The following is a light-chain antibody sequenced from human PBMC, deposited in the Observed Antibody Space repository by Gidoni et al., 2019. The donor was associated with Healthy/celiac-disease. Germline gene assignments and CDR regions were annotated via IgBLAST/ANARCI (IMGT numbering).Light chain of an antibody. CDR1: SSDVGGYNY. CDR3: SSYTSSSTYVV. CDR2: DVS. V-gene: IGLV2-14*01. Sequence: QSALTQPASVSGSPGQSITISCTGTSSDVGGYNYVSWYQQHPGKAPKLMIYDVSNRPSGVSTRFSGSKSGNTASLTISGLQAEDEADYYCSSYTSSSTYVVFGGWTKLTVL. J-gene: IGLJ2*01.